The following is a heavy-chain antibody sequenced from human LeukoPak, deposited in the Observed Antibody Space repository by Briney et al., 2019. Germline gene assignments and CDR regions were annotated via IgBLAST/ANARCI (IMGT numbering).Heavy chain of an antibody. CDR3: ARDPPEDEWNSFDY. J-gene: IGHJ4*02. D-gene: IGHD3-3*01. Sequence: PSETLSLTCTVSGGSVSGYYWNWIRQPPGKGLEWIGFIHYSGLTVYSPSLQSRVTMSVDTSRNQFSLELRSVSAADTALYYCARDPPEDEWNSFDYWGRGTLVTVSS. V-gene: IGHV4-59*02. CDR1: GGSVSGYY. CDR2: IHYSGLT.